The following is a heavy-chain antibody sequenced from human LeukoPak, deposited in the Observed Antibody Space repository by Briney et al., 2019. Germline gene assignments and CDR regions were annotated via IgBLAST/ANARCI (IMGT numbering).Heavy chain of an antibody. CDR1: GFTFSTYN. CDR3: ARDGGPITLMPLHSDY. V-gene: IGHV3-21*01. D-gene: IGHD3-3*01. CDR2: ISSSSSYI. J-gene: IGHJ4*02. Sequence: GGSLRLSCAASGFTFSTYNMNWVRQAPGKGLEWVSSISSSSSYIYYADSVKGRFTISRDNAKNSLYLQMNSLRAEDTAVYYCARDGGPITLMPLHSDYWGQGTLVTVSS.